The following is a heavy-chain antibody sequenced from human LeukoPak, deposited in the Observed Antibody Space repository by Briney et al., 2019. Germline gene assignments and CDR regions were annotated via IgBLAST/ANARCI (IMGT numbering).Heavy chain of an antibody. CDR2: ISYSGST. J-gene: IGHJ3*02. V-gene: IGHV4-59*08. D-gene: IGHD3-9*01. CDR1: GGSISSYY. CDR3: ARQGYDILTGYIDAFDI. Sequence: PSETLSLTCTVSGGSISSYYWSWIRQLPGKGLEWIGYISYSGSTNYNPSLKSRVTISIDTSKNQFSLKLRSATAADTAIYYCARQGYDILTGYIDAFDIWGQGTMVTVSS.